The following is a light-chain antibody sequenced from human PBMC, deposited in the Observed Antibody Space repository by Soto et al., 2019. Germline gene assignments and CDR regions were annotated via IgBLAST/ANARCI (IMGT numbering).Light chain of an antibody. CDR1: QGISSS. Sequence: DIQLTQSPSFLSASDGDRVTITSRASQGISSSLAWYQQKPGEAPKLLIYAASTLQSGAPSRFSGSGYGTEFTLTISSLQPDDFASYYCQKLHNFPLTFGQGTRLEIK. CDR3: QKLHNFPLT. J-gene: IGKJ5*01. V-gene: IGKV1-9*01. CDR2: AAS.